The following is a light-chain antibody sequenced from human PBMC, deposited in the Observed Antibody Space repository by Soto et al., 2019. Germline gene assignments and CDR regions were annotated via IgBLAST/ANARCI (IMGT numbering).Light chain of an antibody. Sequence: QSALTQPASVSGSPGQSITISCTGASSDVGSFDLVSWYQHHPGKTPKLMIYEVSERPSGVSNRFSGSKSGNTASLTISGLQAEDEADYYCSSYAGSDNPYVFGTGTKLTVL. CDR2: EVS. CDR3: SSYAGSDNPYV. CDR1: SSDVGSFDL. J-gene: IGLJ1*01. V-gene: IGLV2-23*02.